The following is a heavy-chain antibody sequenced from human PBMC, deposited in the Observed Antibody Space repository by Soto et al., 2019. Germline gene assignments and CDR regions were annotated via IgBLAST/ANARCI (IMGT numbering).Heavy chain of an antibody. CDR3: TLYSRSSAFDI. CDR2: INAGNGNT. CDR1: GYTFTSYA. J-gene: IGHJ3*02. V-gene: IGHV1-3*01. D-gene: IGHD6-13*01. Sequence: ASVKVSCKASGYTFTSYAMHWVRQAPGQRLEWMGWINAGNGNTKYSQKFQGRVTITRDTSASTAYMELSSLRSEDTAVYYCTLYSRSSAFDIWGQGTMVTVSS.